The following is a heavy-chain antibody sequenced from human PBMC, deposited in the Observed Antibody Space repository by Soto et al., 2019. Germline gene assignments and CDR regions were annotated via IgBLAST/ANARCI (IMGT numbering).Heavy chain of an antibody. J-gene: IGHJ3*01. V-gene: IGHV4-59*01. CDR2: IHYSGTT. D-gene: IGHD2-15*01. Sequence: PSETLSLTCTVSGTSISSYYWSWIRQPPGKGLEWIANIHYSGTTNYNPSLASRVTLSVDTSKNQFSLKMTSVTAADRAMYYCASNVAADDALDVWGQG. CDR3: ASNVAADDALDV. CDR1: GTSISSYY.